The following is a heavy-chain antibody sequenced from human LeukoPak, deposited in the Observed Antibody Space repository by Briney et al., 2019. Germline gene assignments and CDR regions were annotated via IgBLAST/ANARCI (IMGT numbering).Heavy chain of an antibody. V-gene: IGHV3-74*01. CDR2: INSDGSST. J-gene: IGHJ4*02. CDR1: GLTFSSYW. Sequence: PRGSLRMCCAASGLTFSSYWMHWVRQATVKGLVWVSRINSDGSSTSYADSVKGRFTISRDNAKNTLNLQMNSLRAEDTAVYYCARDALGFDYWGQGTLVTVSS. CDR3: ARDALGFDY. D-gene: IGHD7-27*01.